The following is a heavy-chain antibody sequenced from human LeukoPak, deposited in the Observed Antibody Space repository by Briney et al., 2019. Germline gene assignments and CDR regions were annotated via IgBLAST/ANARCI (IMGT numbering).Heavy chain of an antibody. D-gene: IGHD6-13*01. CDR1: SGSFSGYF. V-gene: IGHV4-34*01. CDR3: ARRPQIAAAGLDY. J-gene: IGHJ4*02. CDR2: INHSGST. Sequence: PSETLSLTCAVYSGSFSGYFWSWIRQPPGKGLEWIGEINHSGSTNYNPSLKSRVTISVDTSKNQFSLKLSSVTAADTAVYYCARRPQIAAAGLDYWGQGTLVTVSS.